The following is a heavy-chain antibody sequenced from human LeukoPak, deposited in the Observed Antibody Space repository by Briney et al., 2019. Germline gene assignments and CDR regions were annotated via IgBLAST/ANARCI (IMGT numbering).Heavy chain of an antibody. CDR3: ARRASTMVRGVNFDY. CDR2: IYYSGST. D-gene: IGHD3-10*01. Sequence: SETLSLTCTVYAGSISSSSYYWGWIRQPPGKGREWIGSIYYSGSTYYNPSLKSPVTISVDTSKNQFSLKLSSVTAADTAVYYCARRASTMVRGVNFDYWGQGTLVTVSS. J-gene: IGHJ4*02. CDR1: AGSISSSSYY. V-gene: IGHV4-39*01.